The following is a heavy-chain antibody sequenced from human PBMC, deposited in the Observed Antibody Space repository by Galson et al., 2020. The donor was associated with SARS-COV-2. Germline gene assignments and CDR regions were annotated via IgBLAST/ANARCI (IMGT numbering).Heavy chain of an antibody. V-gene: IGHV3-21*01. CDR3: ARSSGAWFDP. CDR2: SYT. Sequence: SYTFFADSVKGRFTISRDNAKNSLYLQMSSLKAEDTAVYYCARSSGAWFDPWGQGTLVTVSS. D-gene: IGHD7-27*01. J-gene: IGHJ5*02.